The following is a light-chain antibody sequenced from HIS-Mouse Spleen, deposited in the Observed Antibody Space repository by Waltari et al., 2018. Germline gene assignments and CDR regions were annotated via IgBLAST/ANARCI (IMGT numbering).Light chain of an antibody. CDR1: QGISSY. J-gene: IGKJ5*01. CDR3: QQYYSYLPIT. Sequence: AIRMTQSPSSFSASTGDRVTITCRASQGISSYLAWYQQKPGKAPKLLIYAASTLQSGVPSRFSGSGPGTDFTLTISCLQSEDFATYYCQQYYSYLPITFGQGTRLEIK. V-gene: IGKV1-8*01. CDR2: AAS.